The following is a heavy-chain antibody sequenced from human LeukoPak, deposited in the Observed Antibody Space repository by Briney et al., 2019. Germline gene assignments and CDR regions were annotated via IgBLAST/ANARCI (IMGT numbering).Heavy chain of an antibody. CDR2: IYRGGST. Sequence: GGSLRLSRAASGITVSSNYMSWVRQAPGKGLEWVSVIYRGGSTYYADSVKGRFTISRDNSKNTLYLQMNSLRAEDTAVYYCARHRGDYGLQGFDYWGQGTLVTFSS. CDR1: GITVSSNY. D-gene: IGHD4-17*01. V-gene: IGHV3-66*04. CDR3: ARHRGDYGLQGFDY. J-gene: IGHJ4*02.